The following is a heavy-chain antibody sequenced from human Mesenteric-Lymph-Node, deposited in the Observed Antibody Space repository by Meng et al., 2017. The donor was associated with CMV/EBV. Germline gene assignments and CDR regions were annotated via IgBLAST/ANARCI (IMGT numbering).Heavy chain of an antibody. CDR3: AYFGDLPPLW. CDR1: WDSISCNNAA. CDR2: TYYRSESYN. Sequence: HLQKLVPGMGTSSQTLTVTRNLSWDSISCNNAAWNWIRQSPSRGLEWLGRTYYRSESYNDYAVSVKSRISVNLDTSKNQLSLHLNFVTPEDTAVYYCAYFGDLPPLWWGQGTLVTVSS. V-gene: IGHV6-1*01. J-gene: IGHJ4*02. D-gene: IGHD3-16*01.